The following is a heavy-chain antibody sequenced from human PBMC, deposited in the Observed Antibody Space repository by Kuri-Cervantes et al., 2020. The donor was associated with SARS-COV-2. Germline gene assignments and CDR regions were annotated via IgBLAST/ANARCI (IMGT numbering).Heavy chain of an antibody. D-gene: IGHD3-10*01. CDR1: GFTFSRSW. CDR2: IYSGGST. CDR3: ARDGSVLLWFGELSTNWFDP. Sequence: GESLKISCAASGFTFSRSWMSWVRQAPGKGLEWVSVIYSGGSTYYADSVKGRFTISRDNSKNTLYLQMNSLRAEDTAVYYCARDGSVLLWFGELSTNWFDPWGQGTLVTVSS. J-gene: IGHJ5*02. V-gene: IGHV3-66*01.